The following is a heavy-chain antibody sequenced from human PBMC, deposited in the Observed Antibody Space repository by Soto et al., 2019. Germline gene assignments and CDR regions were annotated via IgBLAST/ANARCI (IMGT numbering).Heavy chain of an antibody. V-gene: IGHV3-33*01. CDR1: GFTFSSYG. CDR2: IWFDGTNE. CDR3: ARNIVATITEIDY. D-gene: IGHD5-12*01. J-gene: IGHJ4*02. Sequence: GGSLRLSCAASGFTFSSYGMHWVRQAPGKGLEWVAVIWFDGTNEDYADSVKGRFTISRDNSKNTLYLQMNSLRAEDTAVYYCARNIVATITEIDYWGQGTLVTVSS.